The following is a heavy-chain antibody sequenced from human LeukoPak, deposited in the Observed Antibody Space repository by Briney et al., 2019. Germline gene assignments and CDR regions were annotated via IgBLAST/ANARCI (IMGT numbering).Heavy chain of an antibody. CDR3: ASSLAADYYFDY. J-gene: IGHJ4*02. CDR1: GGSISSGGYS. D-gene: IGHD3-3*02. Sequence: LQTLSLTCAVSGGSISSGGYSWSWIRQPPGKGLEWIGYIYHSGSTYYNPSLKSRVTISVDRSKNQFSLKLSSVTAADTAVYYCASSLAADYYFDYWGQGTLVTVSS. V-gene: IGHV4-30-2*01. CDR2: IYHSGST.